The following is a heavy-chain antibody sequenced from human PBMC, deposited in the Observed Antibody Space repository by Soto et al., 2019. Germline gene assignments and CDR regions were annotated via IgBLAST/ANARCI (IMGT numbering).Heavy chain of an antibody. D-gene: IGHD1-7*01. CDR1: GYTFTSYA. CDR3: ARDGVDFLLELHYFDY. J-gene: IGHJ4*02. CDR2: INAGNGNT. V-gene: IGHV1-3*01. Sequence: QVPLVQSGAEVKKPGASVKVSCKASGYTFTSYAMHWVRQAPGQRLEWMGWINAGNGNTKYSQKFQGRVTITRDTSASTAYMELSSLRSEDTAVYYCARDGVDFLLELHYFDYWGQGTLVTVSS.